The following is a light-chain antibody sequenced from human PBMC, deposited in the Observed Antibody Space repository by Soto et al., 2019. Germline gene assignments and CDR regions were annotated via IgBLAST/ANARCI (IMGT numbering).Light chain of an antibody. Sequence: EIVLTQSPGTLSLSPGERATLSCRASQSVSSDYLAWYQQKPGQAPRLLIYGASSRATDIPDRFSGRGSGTDFTLTVSSLEPEDFAVYYCQQYGSSPRTFGQGTTVEIK. CDR3: QQYGSSPRT. J-gene: IGKJ1*01. CDR1: QSVSSDY. CDR2: GAS. V-gene: IGKV3-20*01.